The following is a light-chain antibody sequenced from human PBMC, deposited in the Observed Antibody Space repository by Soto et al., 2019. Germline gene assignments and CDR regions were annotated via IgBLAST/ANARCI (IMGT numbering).Light chain of an antibody. V-gene: IGKV4-1*01. CDR1: KSVLYCSNNKNY. J-gene: IGKJ1*01. CDR3: EESALMLWT. CDR2: WAS. Sequence: IGMTQSQYSLGVSVCERATSNCKSSKSVLYCSNNKNYLAWYQQKPGQPPKLLIYWASTRESGVPDRFGGSGSGTDFTVRLSRLQAKDVAFHSSEESALMLWTFSNVSKVDI.